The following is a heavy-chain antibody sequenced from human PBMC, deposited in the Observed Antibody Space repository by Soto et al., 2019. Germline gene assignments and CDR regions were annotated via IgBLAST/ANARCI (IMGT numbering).Heavy chain of an antibody. V-gene: IGHV1-18*01. Sequence: QVQLVQSGAEVKKPGASVKVSCKASGYTFTSYGISWVRQAPGQGLEWMGWISAYNGNTNYAQKLQGIVTMTTDTSTSTAYMELRSLRSDDTAVYYCARMYSSSSAYYYYGMDVWGQGTTVTVSS. CDR2: ISAYNGNT. CDR1: GYTFTSYG. D-gene: IGHD6-6*01. CDR3: ARMYSSSSAYYYYGMDV. J-gene: IGHJ6*02.